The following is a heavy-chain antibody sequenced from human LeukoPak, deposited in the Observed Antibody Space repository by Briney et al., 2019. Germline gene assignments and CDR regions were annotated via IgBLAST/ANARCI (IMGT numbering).Heavy chain of an antibody. CDR2: IKQDGSEK. V-gene: IGHV3-7*01. J-gene: IGHJ5*02. D-gene: IGHD2-15*01. CDR3: ARDPPRYCSGGSCYSNWFDP. CDR1: GFTFSSYW. Sequence: GSLRLSCAASGFTFSSYWMSWVRQAPGKGLEWVANIKQDGSEKYYVDSVKGRFTISRDNAKNSLYLQMNSLRAEDTAVYYCARDPPRYCSGGSCYSNWFDPWGQGTLVTVSS.